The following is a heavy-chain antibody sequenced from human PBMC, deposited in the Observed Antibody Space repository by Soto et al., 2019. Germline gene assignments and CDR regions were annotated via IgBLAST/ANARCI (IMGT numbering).Heavy chain of an antibody. Sequence: ASVKVSCKASGGTFSSYAISWVRQAPGQGLEWMGGVIPIFGTANYAQKFQGRVTITADESTSTAYMELSSLRSEDTAVYYCARHRSGYSYGFIGYWGQGTLVTVSS. D-gene: IGHD5-18*01. J-gene: IGHJ4*02. V-gene: IGHV1-69*13. CDR1: GGTFSSYA. CDR2: VIPIFGTA. CDR3: ARHRSGYSYGFIGY.